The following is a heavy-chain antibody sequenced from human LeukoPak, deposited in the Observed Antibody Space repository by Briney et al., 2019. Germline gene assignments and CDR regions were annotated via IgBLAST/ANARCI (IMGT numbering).Heavy chain of an antibody. CDR1: GFTFSSYS. CDR2: ISSSSSYI. J-gene: IGHJ4*02. V-gene: IGHV3-21*01. CDR3: ARATYDSSGRYFDY. Sequence: PGGSLRLSCAASGFTFSSYSMNWVRQAPGKGLEWVLSISSSSSYIYYADSVKGRFTISRDNAKNTLYLQMNSLRIEDTAVYYCARATYDSSGRYFDYWGPGTLVTVSS. D-gene: IGHD3-22*01.